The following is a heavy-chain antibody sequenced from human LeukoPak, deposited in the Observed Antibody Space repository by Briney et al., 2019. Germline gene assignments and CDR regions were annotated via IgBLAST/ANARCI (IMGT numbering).Heavy chain of an antibody. CDR2: IIPIFGTA. J-gene: IGHJ6*02. V-gene: IGHV1-69*13. CDR3: ARGTMVRGVIFDSMDV. CDR1: GGTFSSYA. D-gene: IGHD3-10*01. Sequence: ASVKVSCKASGGTFSSYAISWVRQAPGQGLEWMGGIIPIFGTANYAQKFQGRVTITADESTSTAYMELSSLRSEDTAVYYCARGTMVRGVIFDSMDVWGQGTTVTVSS.